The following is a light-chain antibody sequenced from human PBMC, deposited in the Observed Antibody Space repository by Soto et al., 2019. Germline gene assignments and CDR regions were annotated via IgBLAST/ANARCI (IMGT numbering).Light chain of an antibody. J-gene: IGKJ1*01. CDR2: DAS. CDR1: QTVIRNY. CDR3: QQYGTSPT. Sequence: EIVLTQSPDTLSLSPGERVTLSCRASQTVIRNYLAWYQQKPGLAPSLLIYDASSRATGIPDRFSGSGSGTDFTLTISRLEPEDSAVYFCQQYGTSPTFGQGTKVDIK. V-gene: IGKV3D-20*01.